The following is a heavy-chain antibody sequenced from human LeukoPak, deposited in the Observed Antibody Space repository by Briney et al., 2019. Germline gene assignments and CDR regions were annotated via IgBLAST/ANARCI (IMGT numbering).Heavy chain of an antibody. CDR2: IYPGDSDT. V-gene: IGHV5-51*01. D-gene: IGHD3-9*01. CDR3: ATITTYYDILTGYYTNWFDP. CDR1: GSSFTSYW. J-gene: IGHJ5*02. Sequence: GESLQISCQGSGSSFTSYWIGWVRQLPGKGLEWMGIIYPGDSDTRYSPSFQGQVTISADKSISTAYLQWSSLKASDTAMYYCATITTYYDILTGYYTNWFDPWGQGTLVTVSS.